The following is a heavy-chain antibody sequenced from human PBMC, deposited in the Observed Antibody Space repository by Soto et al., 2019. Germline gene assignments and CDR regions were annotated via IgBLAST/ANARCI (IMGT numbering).Heavy chain of an antibody. CDR1: GFTFSSYG. V-gene: IGHV3-30*03. CDR2: ISYDGSNK. CDR3: VVRCSSTRCYGSFDY. J-gene: IGHJ4*02. D-gene: IGHD2-2*01. Sequence: QVQLVESGGGVVQPGRSLRLSCAASGFTFSSYGMHWVRQAPGKGLEWVAVISYDGSNKYYADSVKGRFTISRDNSKNRLDLIMNGRRAEDTAVYYCVVRCSSTRCYGSFDYWGQGTLVTVSS.